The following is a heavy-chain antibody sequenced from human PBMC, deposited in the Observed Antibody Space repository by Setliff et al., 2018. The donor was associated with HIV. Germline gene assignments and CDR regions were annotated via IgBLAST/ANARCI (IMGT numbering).Heavy chain of an antibody. J-gene: IGHJ4*02. CDR3: ARFRGQKYYFDY. CDR2: IYHSGST. Sequence: SETLSLTCAVSGYSISSGYYWGWIRQPPGKGLEWIGSIYHSGSTYYNPSLKSRVTISVDTSKNQFSLKLSSVTAADTAVYYCARFRGQKYYFDYWGQGTLVTVSS. CDR1: GYSISSGYY. V-gene: IGHV4-38-2*01.